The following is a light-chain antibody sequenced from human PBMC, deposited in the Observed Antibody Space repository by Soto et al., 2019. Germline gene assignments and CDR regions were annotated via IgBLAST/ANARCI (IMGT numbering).Light chain of an antibody. J-gene: IGKJ5*01. Sequence: DIWLTQSPATLSLSPGERATLSCRASQSVSSYLAWYQQKPGQAPRLLIYDASNRATGIPARFSGSGSGTDFTLTISSLEPEDFAVYYCQQSSNFITFGQGTRLEIK. CDR1: QSVSSY. CDR3: QQSSNFIT. CDR2: DAS. V-gene: IGKV3-11*01.